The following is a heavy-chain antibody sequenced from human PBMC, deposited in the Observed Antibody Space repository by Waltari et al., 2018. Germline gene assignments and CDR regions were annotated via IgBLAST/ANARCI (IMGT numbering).Heavy chain of an antibody. V-gene: IGHV4-39*01. J-gene: IGHJ5*02. CDR3: ARLSLGATAANNWFDP. CDR2: IDYSGNT. Sequence: QLQLQESGPGLVKPSETLSLTCTVSGVSVSSSTHYCAWIRKPPGKGLEWSGSIDYSGNTYYNPSLKSRVTISVDTSKNQFSLKLSSVTAADTALYYCARLSLGATAANNWFDPWGRGALVTVPS. CDR1: GVSVSSSTHY. D-gene: IGHD3-16*01.